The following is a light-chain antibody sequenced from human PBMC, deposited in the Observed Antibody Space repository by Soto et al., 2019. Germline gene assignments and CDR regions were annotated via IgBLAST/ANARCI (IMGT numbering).Light chain of an antibody. CDR2: GAS. V-gene: IGKV3D-15*02. J-gene: IGKJ5*01. Sequence: EIVMTQSPATLSVSPGERATLSCRASQSVSSNLAWYQQKPGQAPRLLIYGASSRATGIPDRFSGSGSGTDFSLTISRLEPEDFAVYYCQHYHNSPITFGQGTRLEIK. CDR3: QHYHNSPIT. CDR1: QSVSSN.